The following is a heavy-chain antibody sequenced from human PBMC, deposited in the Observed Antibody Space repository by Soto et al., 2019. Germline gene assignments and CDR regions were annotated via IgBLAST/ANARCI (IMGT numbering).Heavy chain of an antibody. CDR3: ARRYGDYFDY. CDR2: IYYSGST. J-gene: IGHJ4*02. Sequence: QVQLQESGPGLVKPSETLSLTCTVSGGSISSYYWSWIRQPPGKGLEWIGYIYYSGSTNYNPSLKSRVTISVDTSKNQFSLKLSSVTAADTAVYYGARRYGDYFDYWGQGTLVTVSS. V-gene: IGHV4-59*08. D-gene: IGHD4-17*01. CDR1: GGSISSYY.